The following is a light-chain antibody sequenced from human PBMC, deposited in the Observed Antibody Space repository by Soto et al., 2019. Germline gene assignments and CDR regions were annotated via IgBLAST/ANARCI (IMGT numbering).Light chain of an antibody. CDR2: GAS. Sequence: EILMTQSPATLSVSPGERATLTCRASQSVSIDLPWYQQTPGQAPRLLIYGASSRATGIPDRFSGSGSGTDCTLTISRLEPEDFSVYYCQQYGSSPRTFGQGTKV. J-gene: IGKJ1*01. CDR3: QQYGSSPRT. CDR1: QSVSID. V-gene: IGKV3-20*01.